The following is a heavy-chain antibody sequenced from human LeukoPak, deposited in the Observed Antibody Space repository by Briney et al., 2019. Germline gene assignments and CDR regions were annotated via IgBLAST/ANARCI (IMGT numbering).Heavy chain of an antibody. Sequence: SETLSLTCTVSDGSISSYYWSWIRQPPGKGLEWIGYIYYSGSTYYNPSLKSRVTISVDTSKNQFSLKLSSVTAADTAVYYCARLPIVVVKALDYWGQGTLVTVSS. V-gene: IGHV4-59*08. J-gene: IGHJ4*02. D-gene: IGHD3-22*01. CDR2: IYYSGST. CDR1: DGSISSYY. CDR3: ARLPIVVVKALDY.